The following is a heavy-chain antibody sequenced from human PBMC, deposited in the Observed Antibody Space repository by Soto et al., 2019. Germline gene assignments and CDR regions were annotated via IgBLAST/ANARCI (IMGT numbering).Heavy chain of an antibody. Sequence: ASVKVSCKASGYTFTSYGISWVRQAPGQGLEWMGWISAYNGNTNYAQKLQGRVTMTTDTSTSTAYMELRSLRSDDTAVYYCARTNRGSYHLVYFQHWGQGTLVTVS. CDR3: ARTNRGSYHLVYFQH. CDR1: GYTFTSYG. J-gene: IGHJ1*01. CDR2: ISAYNGNT. D-gene: IGHD1-26*01. V-gene: IGHV1-18*01.